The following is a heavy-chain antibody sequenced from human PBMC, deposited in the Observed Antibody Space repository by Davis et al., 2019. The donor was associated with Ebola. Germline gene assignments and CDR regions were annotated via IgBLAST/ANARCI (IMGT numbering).Heavy chain of an antibody. Sequence: GESLKISCAASGFTFSDYYMSWIRQAPGKGLEWVSYISSSGSTIYYADSVKGRFTISRDNAKNSLYLQMNSLRAEDTAVYYCARVYGYNWIDGVGYWGQGTLVTVSS. CDR3: ARVYGYNWIDGVGY. D-gene: IGHD1-20*01. CDR2: ISSSGSTI. J-gene: IGHJ4*02. CDR1: GFTFSDYY. V-gene: IGHV3-11*01.